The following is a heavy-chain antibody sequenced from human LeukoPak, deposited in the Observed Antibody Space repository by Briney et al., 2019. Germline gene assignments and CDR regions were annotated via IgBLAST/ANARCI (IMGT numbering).Heavy chain of an antibody. J-gene: IGHJ6*03. CDR2: IIPIFGTA. CDR1: GGTFSSYA. CDR3: ARGGSPLYYYYYMDV. V-gene: IGHV1-69*06. Sequence: SVKVSCKASGGTFSSYAISWVRQAPGQGLEWMGGIIPIFGTANYARKFQGRVTITADKSTSTAYMELSSLRSEDTAVYYCARGGSPLYYYYYMDVWGKGTTVTVSS. D-gene: IGHD1-26*01.